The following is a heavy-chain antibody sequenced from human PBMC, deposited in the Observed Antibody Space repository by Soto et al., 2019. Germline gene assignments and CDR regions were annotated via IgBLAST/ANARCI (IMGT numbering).Heavy chain of an antibody. V-gene: IGHV3-48*03. Sequence: GGSLRLSCAASGFTFSSYEMNWVRQAPGKGLEWVSYISSSGSTIYYADSVKGRFTISRDNAKNSLYLQMNSLRAEDTAVYYCARKDWDTAMPTPFDYWDQGTLVTVSS. J-gene: IGHJ4*02. CDR3: ARKDWDTAMPTPFDY. D-gene: IGHD5-18*01. CDR2: ISSSGSTI. CDR1: GFTFSSYE.